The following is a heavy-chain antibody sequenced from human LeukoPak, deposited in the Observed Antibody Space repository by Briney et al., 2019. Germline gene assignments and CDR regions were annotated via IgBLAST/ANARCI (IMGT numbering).Heavy chain of an antibody. CDR3: ARGLLRYFDWLYY. Sequence: ASVKVSRKASGYTFTGYYMHWVRQAPGQGLEWMGWMNPNSGNTGYAQKFQGRVTMTRNTSISTAYMELSSLRSEDTAVYYCARGLLRYFDWLYYWGQGTLVTVSS. V-gene: IGHV1-8*02. J-gene: IGHJ4*02. D-gene: IGHD3-9*01. CDR2: MNPNSGNT. CDR1: GYTFTGYY.